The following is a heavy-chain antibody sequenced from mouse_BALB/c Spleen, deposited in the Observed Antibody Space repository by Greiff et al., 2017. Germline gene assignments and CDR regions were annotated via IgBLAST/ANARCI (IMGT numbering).Heavy chain of an antibody. Sequence: VQLQESDAELVKPGASVKISCKASGYTFTDHAIHWVKQKPEQGLEWIGEINPSNGRTNYNEKFKSKATLTVDKSSSTAYMQLSSLTSEDSAVYYCARGDYGSYFDYWGQGTTLTVSS. CDR1: GYTFTDHA. CDR3: ARGDYGSYFDY. D-gene: IGHD1-1*01. J-gene: IGHJ2*01. CDR2: INPSNGRT. V-gene: IGHV1-78*01.